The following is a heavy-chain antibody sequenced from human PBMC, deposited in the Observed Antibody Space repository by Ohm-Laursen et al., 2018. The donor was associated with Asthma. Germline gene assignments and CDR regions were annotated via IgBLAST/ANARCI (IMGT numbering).Heavy chain of an antibody. CDR1: GFTFSSYA. J-gene: IGHJ4*02. CDR2: ISYDGSNK. D-gene: IGHD1-26*01. CDR3: ARGFTATDPFDY. Sequence: SLRLSCAASGFTFSSYAMHWVRQAPGKGLEWVAVISYDGSNKYYADSVKGRFTTSRDNSKNTLYLQMNSLRAEDTAVYYCARGFTATDPFDYWGQGTLVTVSS. V-gene: IGHV3-30-3*01.